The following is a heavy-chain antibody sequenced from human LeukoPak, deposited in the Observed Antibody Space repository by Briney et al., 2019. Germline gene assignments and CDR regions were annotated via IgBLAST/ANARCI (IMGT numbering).Heavy chain of an antibody. J-gene: IGHJ4*02. D-gene: IGHD4-17*01. Sequence: SETLSLTCTVSGASFNNYSCHWIRQPPGKGLEWIGYMYYSGSTDYNPSLKSRVTMSLDTSKNQFSLNLSSVTAADTAVYYCARGPTVTTDYWGQGILVTISS. CDR1: GASFNNYS. CDR2: MYYSGST. CDR3: ARGPTVTTDY. V-gene: IGHV4-59*01.